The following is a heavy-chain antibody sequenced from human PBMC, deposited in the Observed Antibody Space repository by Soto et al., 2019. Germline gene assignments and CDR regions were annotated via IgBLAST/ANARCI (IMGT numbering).Heavy chain of an antibody. V-gene: IGHV4-39*01. D-gene: IGHD6-13*01. Sequence: SETLSLTCNVSGGSVGSSSYYWGWIRQAPGKGLEWIVSTYYSAGTYYNPSLKSRVTTSLDASKNQFSLTVTSVTAADTAIYYCARHEYRGYSSSWYFEDWGQGTPVTVSS. CDR1: GGSVGSSSYY. CDR3: ARHEYRGYSSSWYFED. CDR2: TYYSAGT. J-gene: IGHJ4*02.